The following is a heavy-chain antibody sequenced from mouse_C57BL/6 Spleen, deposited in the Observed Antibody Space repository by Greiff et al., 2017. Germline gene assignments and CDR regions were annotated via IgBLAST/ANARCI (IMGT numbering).Heavy chain of an antibody. CDR1: GYSITSGYD. J-gene: IGHJ4*01. D-gene: IGHD2-1*01. CDR3: ARARNYYAMDY. Sequence: EVQLQQSGPGMVKPSQSLSLTCTVTGYSITSGYDWHWIRHFPGNKLEWMGYISYSGSTNYNPSLKSRTSITHDTSKNHFFLKLNSVTTEDTATYYCARARNYYAMDYWGQGTSVTVSS. CDR2: ISYSGST. V-gene: IGHV3-1*01.